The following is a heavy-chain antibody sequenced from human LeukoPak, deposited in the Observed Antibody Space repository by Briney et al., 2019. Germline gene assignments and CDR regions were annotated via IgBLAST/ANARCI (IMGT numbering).Heavy chain of an antibody. CDR1: GFSLSTSGMC. CDR3: ARNRREPHLDY. Sequence: ESGPALLQPTPTLTLTCTFSGFSLSTSGMCVSWIRQPPGQALEWLSLIDWDDDKYYSTALKTRLTISKDTSKNQVVLTMTNMDPVDTATYYCARNRREPHLDYGGKGTLATVS. V-gene: IGHV2-70*01. D-gene: IGHD1-14*01. J-gene: IGHJ4*02. CDR2: IDWDDDK.